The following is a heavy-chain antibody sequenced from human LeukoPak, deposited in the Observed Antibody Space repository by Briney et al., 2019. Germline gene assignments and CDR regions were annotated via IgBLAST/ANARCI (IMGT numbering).Heavy chain of an antibody. CDR2: INPNSGGT. D-gene: IGHD3-10*01. Sequence: ASVKVSCKASGYTFTRYYMHWVRQAPGQGLEWMGWINPNSGGTNYAQKFQGRVTMTRDTSISTAYMELSRLRSDDTAVYYCARWSGSAGYYYYMDVWGKGTTVTVSS. CDR1: GYTFTRYY. CDR3: ARWSGSAGYYYYMDV. V-gene: IGHV1-2*02. J-gene: IGHJ6*03.